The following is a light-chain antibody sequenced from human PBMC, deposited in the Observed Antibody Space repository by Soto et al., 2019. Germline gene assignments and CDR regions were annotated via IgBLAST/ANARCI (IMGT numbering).Light chain of an antibody. V-gene: IGKV3-20*01. Sequence: LKKSPGTLSLYKRERATLSCRASQSVSSSYVALYQQKPGQAPRLLIYGASSRATGIPDRFSGSGSGTDFTLTISRLEPEDFAVYFCQQYNPPLTFGGGTNVDIK. CDR2: GAS. CDR3: QQYNPPLT. CDR1: QSVSSSY. J-gene: IGKJ4*01.